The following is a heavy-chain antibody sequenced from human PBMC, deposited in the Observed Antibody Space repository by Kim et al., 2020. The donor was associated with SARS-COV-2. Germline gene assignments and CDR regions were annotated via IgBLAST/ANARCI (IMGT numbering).Heavy chain of an antibody. CDR1: GFTLSDYG. CDR3: ARTYRFTDTGMGPEY. J-gene: IGHJ4*02. CDR2: IWYDGTNK. V-gene: IGHV3-33*01. Sequence: GGSLRLSCAASGFTLSDYGMHWVRQAPDKGLEWVALIWYDGTNKYYADSVKGRFTISRANSKNTLYLQMNSLRVEDTAVYYCARTYRFTDTGMGPEYWGQGTLVTVSS. D-gene: IGHD5-18*01.